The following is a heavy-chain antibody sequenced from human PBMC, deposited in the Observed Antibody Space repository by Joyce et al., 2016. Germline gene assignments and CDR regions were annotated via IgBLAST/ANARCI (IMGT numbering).Heavy chain of an antibody. D-gene: IGHD3-10*01. CDR2: ISPSGKT. CDR1: GGSFSGYY. V-gene: IGHV4-34*01. J-gene: IGHJ2*01. CDR3: ARARGASSTIIRGAGRYFDS. Sequence: QVQLQQWGAGLLKPSETLSLTCAVYGGSFSGYYWSWIRQPPGKGLEWIGEISPSGKTNYNPCLKSRVTMSVDASKNQCSLNLNSVTAADTAVYYCARARGASSTIIRGAGRYFDSWGRGTLVTVSS.